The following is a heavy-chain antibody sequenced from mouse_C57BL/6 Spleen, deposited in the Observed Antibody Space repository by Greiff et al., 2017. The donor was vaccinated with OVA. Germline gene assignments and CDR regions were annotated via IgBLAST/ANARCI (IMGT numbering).Heavy chain of an antibody. CDR3: AQLNYFDY. J-gene: IGHJ2*01. CDR1: GYTFTSYW. D-gene: IGHD3-3*01. CDR2: IHPNSGST. Sequence: QVQLQQPGAELVKPGASVKLSCKASGYTFTSYWMHWVKQRPGQGLEWIGMIHPNSGSTKYNEKFKSKATLTVDKTSSTAYMQLISLTSEDSAVYYCAQLNYFDYWGQGTTLTVSS. V-gene: IGHV1-64*01.